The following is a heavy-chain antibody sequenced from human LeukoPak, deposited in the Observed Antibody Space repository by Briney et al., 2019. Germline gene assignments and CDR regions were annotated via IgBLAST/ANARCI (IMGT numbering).Heavy chain of an antibody. J-gene: IGHJ4*02. Sequence: GGSLRLSCAASGFTFSSYAMSWVRQAPGKGLEWVSAISGSAYSTYYADSVKGRFTISRDNSKNPLYLQMNSLRAEDTAVYYCAKETVAAPPIDYWGQGTLVTVSS. CDR2: ISGSAYST. CDR3: AKETVAAPPIDY. CDR1: GFTFSSYA. V-gene: IGHV3-23*01. D-gene: IGHD6-19*01.